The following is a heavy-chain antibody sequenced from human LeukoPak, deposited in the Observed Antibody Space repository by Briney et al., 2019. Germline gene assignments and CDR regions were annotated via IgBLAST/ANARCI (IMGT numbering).Heavy chain of an antibody. Sequence: PSETLSLTCTVSGGSISSYYWGWIRQPPGKGLEWIGYIYYSGSTNYNPSLKSRVTISVDTSKNQFSLKLSSVTAADTAVYYCARAQQLVAGNWFDPWGQGTLVTVSS. D-gene: IGHD6-13*01. CDR2: IYYSGST. CDR3: ARAQQLVAGNWFDP. J-gene: IGHJ5*02. CDR1: GGSISSYY. V-gene: IGHV4-59*01.